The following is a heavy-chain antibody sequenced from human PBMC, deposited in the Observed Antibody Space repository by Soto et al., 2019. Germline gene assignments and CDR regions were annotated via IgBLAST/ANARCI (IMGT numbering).Heavy chain of an antibody. CDR1: GFTFSSYA. D-gene: IGHD6-19*01. J-gene: IGHJ4*02. CDR3: AKDLYSSGWGKWGGLDY. CDR2: ISGSGGST. V-gene: IGHV3-23*01. Sequence: PGGSLRLSCAASGFTFSSYAMSWVRQAPGKGLEWVSAISGSGGSTYYADSVKGRFTISRDNSKNTLYLQMNSLRAEDTAVYYCAKDLYSSGWGKWGGLDYWGQGTLVTVSS.